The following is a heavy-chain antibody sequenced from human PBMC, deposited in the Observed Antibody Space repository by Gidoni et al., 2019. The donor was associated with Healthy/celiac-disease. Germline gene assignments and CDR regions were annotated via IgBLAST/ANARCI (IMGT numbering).Heavy chain of an antibody. V-gene: IGHV3-23*01. D-gene: IGHD6-13*01. CDR1: GFTFSSYA. J-gene: IGHJ4*02. CDR2: ISGSGGST. CDR3: AKDGSSSWHTSLDY. Sequence: ELQLFESGGGLVQLGGSLRLSCAASGFTFSSYAMSWVRQAPGKGLEWVSAISGSGGSTYYADSVKGRFTISRDNSKNTLYLQMNSLRAEDTAVYYCAKDGSSSWHTSLDYWGQGTLVTVSS.